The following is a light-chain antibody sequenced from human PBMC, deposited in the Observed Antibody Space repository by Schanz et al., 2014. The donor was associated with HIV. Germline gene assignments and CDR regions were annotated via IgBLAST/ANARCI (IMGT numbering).Light chain of an antibody. CDR2: TAS. Sequence: DIQMTQSPSSLSASVGDRVTITCRASHNINRNLNWYHQKPGKAPKLLIYTASHLQTGVSSRFSGSGSGTDFILTITSLQFDDFATYYCQQSYSATPYTFGQGTRLEIK. CDR3: QQSYSATPYT. CDR1: HNINRN. J-gene: IGKJ2*01. V-gene: IGKV1-39*01.